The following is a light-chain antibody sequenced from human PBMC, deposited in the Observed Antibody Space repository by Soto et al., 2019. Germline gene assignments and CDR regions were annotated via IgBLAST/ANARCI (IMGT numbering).Light chain of an antibody. CDR3: AGWDDSLRGRV. J-gene: IGLJ3*02. CDR1: SSNIGTNY. CDR2: RNN. V-gene: IGLV1-47*01. Sequence: QSVLTQPPSASGTPGQSVTISCSGSSSNIGTNYVFWYQQLPVTAPKLLIYRNNERPSGVPDRISGSKSGTAASLAISGLRSEDEDVYHCAGWDDSLRGRVFGGGTKVTVL.